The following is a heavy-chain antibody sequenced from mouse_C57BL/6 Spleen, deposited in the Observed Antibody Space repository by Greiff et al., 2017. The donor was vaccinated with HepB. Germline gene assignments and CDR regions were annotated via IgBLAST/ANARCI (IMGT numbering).Heavy chain of an antibody. CDR3: ARSPSPVLLRFDY. CDR1: GYTFTSYW. V-gene: IGHV1-64*01. D-gene: IGHD1-1*01. Sequence: QVQLQQPGAELVKPGASVKLSCKASGYTFTSYWMHWVKQRAGQGLEWIGMIHPNSGSTNYNEKFKSKATLTVDKSSSTAYMQLSSLTSEDSAVYYCARSPSPVLLRFDYWGQGTTLTVSS. CDR2: IHPNSGST. J-gene: IGHJ2*01.